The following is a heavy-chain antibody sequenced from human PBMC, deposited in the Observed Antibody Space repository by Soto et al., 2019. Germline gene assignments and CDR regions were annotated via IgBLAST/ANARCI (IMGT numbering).Heavy chain of an antibody. CDR2: ISGSGGST. CDR3: AKRGSGTFFDY. D-gene: IGHD3-10*01. V-gene: IGHV3-23*01. CDR1: GFTFSSYA. J-gene: IGHJ4*02. Sequence: EVQLLESGGGVVQPGGSLRLSCAASGFTFSSYAMNWVRQAPGKGLEWVSVISGSGGSTYYADSVKGRFTISRDNSKNTLYLQMNSLRAEDTAVYYCAKRGSGTFFDYWGQGTLVTVSS.